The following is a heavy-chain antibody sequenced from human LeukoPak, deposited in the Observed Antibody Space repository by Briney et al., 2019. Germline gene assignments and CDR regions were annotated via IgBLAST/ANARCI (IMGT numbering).Heavy chain of an antibody. CDR2: MKPNSGNT. J-gene: IGHJ3*02. V-gene: IGHV1-8*03. D-gene: IGHD3-22*01. Sequence: ASVKVSCEASGYTFTSYDMKWVRQATGQGREWMGWMKPNSGNTGDAQKFQGRVTITRNTSISTADRELSSLRSEDTAVYYCARVSWYYDSSGYSYDAFDIWGQGTMVTVSS. CDR3: ARVSWYYDSSGYSYDAFDI. CDR1: GYTFTSYD.